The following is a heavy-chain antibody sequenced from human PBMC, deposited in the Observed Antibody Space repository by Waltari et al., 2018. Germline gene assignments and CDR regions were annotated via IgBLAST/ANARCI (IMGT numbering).Heavy chain of an antibody. CDR1: GYSISSGYY. CDR2: IYHSGST. J-gene: IGHJ3*02. V-gene: IGHV4-38-2*01. D-gene: IGHD3-10*01. Sequence: CAVSGYSISSGYYWGWIRQPPGKGLEWIGSIYHSGSTYYNPSLKSRVTISVDTSKNQFSLKLSSVTAADTAVYYCAGNYYGSGSYYRSDAFDIWGQGTMVTVSS. CDR3: AGNYYGSGSYYRSDAFDI.